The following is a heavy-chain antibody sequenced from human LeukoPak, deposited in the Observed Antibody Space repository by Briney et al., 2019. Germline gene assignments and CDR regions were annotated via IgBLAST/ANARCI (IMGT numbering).Heavy chain of an antibody. V-gene: IGHV3-30-3*01. D-gene: IGHD3-3*01. Sequence: GGSLRLSCAASGFTFSSYAMHWVRQAPGKGLEWVAVISYDGSNKYYADSVKGRFTISRDNSKNTLYLQMNSLRAEDTAVYYCARKSGSLFDYWGQGTLVIVSS. CDR2: ISYDGSNK. CDR1: GFTFSSYA. J-gene: IGHJ4*02. CDR3: ARKSGSLFDY.